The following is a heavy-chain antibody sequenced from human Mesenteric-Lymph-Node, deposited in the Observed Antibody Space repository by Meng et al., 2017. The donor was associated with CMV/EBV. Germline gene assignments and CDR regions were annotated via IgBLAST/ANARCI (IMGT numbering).Heavy chain of an antibody. V-gene: IGHV3-30-3*01. D-gene: IGHD3-22*01. J-gene: IGHJ4*02. CDR3: ARDYYDSRGYYGVGTYFDY. CDR1: TFSRYA. Sequence: TFSRYAMHWVRQAPGKGLEWVAVISYDGSNKYYADSVKGRFTISRDNSKNTLYLQMNSLRAEDTAVFYCARDYYDSRGYYGVGTYFDYWGQGTLVTVSS. CDR2: ISYDGSNK.